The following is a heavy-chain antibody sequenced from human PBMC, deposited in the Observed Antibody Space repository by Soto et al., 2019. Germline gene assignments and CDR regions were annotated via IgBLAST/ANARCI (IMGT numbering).Heavy chain of an antibody. CDR2: IHDTWRT. J-gene: IGHJ6*02. CDR3: ARGKSARQHDWSLADV. CDR1: GASISSADDY. V-gene: IGHV4-31*03. D-gene: IGHD3-9*01. Sequence: QVHLQESGPGLVKPSQTLSLSCTVSGASISSADDYWSWIRQRPGEGLEWIGYIHDTWRTYYNPSLQGRVRISEDTTKNQFSLKLSSLTAADTAVYYCARGKSARQHDWSLADVWGQGTTITVSS.